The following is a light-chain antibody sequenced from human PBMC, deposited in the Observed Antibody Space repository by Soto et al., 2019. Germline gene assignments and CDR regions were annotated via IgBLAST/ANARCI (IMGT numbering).Light chain of an antibody. CDR3: QSYDSSVSKVV. J-gene: IGLJ2*01. Sequence: QSVLTQPPSVSGAPGQRVTISCTGSSSNIGAVYDVHWYQQLPGTAPKLLIYGNINRPSGVPDRFSGSKSGTSASLAITGLQAEDEADYYCQSYDSSVSKVVFGGGTKLTVL. CDR1: SSNIGAVYD. CDR2: GNI. V-gene: IGLV1-40*01.